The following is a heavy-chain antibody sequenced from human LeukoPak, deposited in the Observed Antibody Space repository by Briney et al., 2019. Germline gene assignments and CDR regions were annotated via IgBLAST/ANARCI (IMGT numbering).Heavy chain of an antibody. CDR1: GYTFINYG. V-gene: IGHV1-18*01. D-gene: IGHD3-10*01. Sequence: ASVKVSCKASGYTFINYGINWVRQAPGQGLEWMGWISAYNGNTNYAQSLQGRVTMTTDTSTSTVYMEMRSLTSDDTAVYYCARPAGDPYYFDYWGQGTLVTVSS. CDR2: ISAYNGNT. J-gene: IGHJ4*02. CDR3: ARPAGDPYYFDY.